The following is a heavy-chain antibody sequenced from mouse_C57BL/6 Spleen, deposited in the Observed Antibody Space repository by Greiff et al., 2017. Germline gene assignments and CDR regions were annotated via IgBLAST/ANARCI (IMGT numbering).Heavy chain of an antibody. CDR3: TRGTTVGYAMDY. CDR2: ISSGGDYI. CDR1: GFTFSSYA. J-gene: IGHJ4*01. V-gene: IGHV5-9-1*02. Sequence: EVKLVESGEGLVKPGGSLKLSCAASGFTFSSYAMSWVRQTPEKRLEWVAYISSGGDYIYYADTVKGRFTISRDNARNTLYLQMSSLKSEDTAMYYCTRGTTVGYAMDYWGQGTSVTVSA. D-gene: IGHD1-1*01.